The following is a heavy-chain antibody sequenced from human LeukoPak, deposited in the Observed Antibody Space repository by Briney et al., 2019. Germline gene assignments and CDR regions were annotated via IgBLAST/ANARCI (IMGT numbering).Heavy chain of an antibody. V-gene: IGHV1-3*01. D-gene: IGHD2-15*01. CDR2: INAGNGNT. J-gene: IGHJ5*02. CDR1: GYTFTSYA. Sequence: GASVKVSCKASGYTFTSYAMHWVRQAPGQRLEWMGWINAGNGNTKYPQRFQGRVTITRDTSASTAYMELSSLRSEDTAVYYCARDRRPVAALEYNWFDPWGQGTLVTVSS. CDR3: ARDRRPVAALEYNWFDP.